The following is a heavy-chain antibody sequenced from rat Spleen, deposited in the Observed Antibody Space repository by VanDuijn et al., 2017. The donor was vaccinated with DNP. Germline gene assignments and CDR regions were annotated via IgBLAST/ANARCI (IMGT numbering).Heavy chain of an antibody. CDR1: GFTFSDYN. J-gene: IGHJ1*01. V-gene: IGHV5S10*01. CDR3: ARHPYGGYGYFDF. Sequence: EVQLVESGGGLVQPGRSLKLSCAASGFTFSDYNMAWVRQAPKKGLEWVATIIYDGGRTYYRDSVQGRFTGSRDKAKSTLYLQMDSLRSEETATYYCARHPYGGYGYFDFWGPGTMVTVSS. D-gene: IGHD1-11*01. CDR2: IIYDGGRT.